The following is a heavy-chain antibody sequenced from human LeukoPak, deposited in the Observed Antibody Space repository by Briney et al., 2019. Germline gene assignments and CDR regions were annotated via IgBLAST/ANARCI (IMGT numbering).Heavy chain of an antibody. CDR1: GFTFGDYA. J-gene: IGHJ4*02. CDR3: TRVFPEPVVTAKGVSDY. CDR2: IRSKAYGGTT. D-gene: IGHD2-21*02. Sequence: PGGSLRLSCTASGFTFGDYAMSWFRQAPGKGLEWVGFIRSKAYGGTTEYAASVKGRFTTSRDDSKSIAYLQMNSLKTEDTAVYYCTRVFPEPVVTAKGVSDYWGQGTLVTVSS. V-gene: IGHV3-49*03.